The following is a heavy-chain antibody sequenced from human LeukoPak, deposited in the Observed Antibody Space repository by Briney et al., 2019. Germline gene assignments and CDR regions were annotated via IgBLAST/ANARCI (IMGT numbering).Heavy chain of an antibody. CDR2: ITGSGGTT. J-gene: IGHJ4*02. CDR3: AKGRGYCSAGSCYSGFDY. D-gene: IGHD2-15*01. Sequence: GGSLRLSCAASGFTFSGYAMSWVRQAPGKGLEWVSTITGSGGTTYYADSVKGRFTIPRDNSKNTLYLQMNSLRVEDTAVYYCAKGRGYCSAGSCYSGFDYWGQGTLVTVSS. V-gene: IGHV3-23*01. CDR1: GFTFSGYA.